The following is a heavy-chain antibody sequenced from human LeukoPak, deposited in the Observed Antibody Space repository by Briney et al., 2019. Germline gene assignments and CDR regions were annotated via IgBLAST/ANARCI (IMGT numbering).Heavy chain of an antibody. V-gene: IGHV3-23*01. Sequence: GGSLRLSCAASGFTFSSYAMSWVRQAPGKGLEWVSAISGSGGSTYYADSVKGRFTISRDNSKNTLSLQMNSLRAEDTAIYYCAKDLSMIVVVMAFDIWGQGTMVTVSS. CDR2: ISGSGGST. J-gene: IGHJ3*02. CDR3: AKDLSMIVVVMAFDI. CDR1: GFTFSSYA. D-gene: IGHD3-22*01.